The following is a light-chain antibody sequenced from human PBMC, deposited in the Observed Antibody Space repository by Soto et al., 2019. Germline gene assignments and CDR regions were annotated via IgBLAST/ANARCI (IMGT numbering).Light chain of an antibody. CDR2: AAS. CDR1: QSVSSSY. Sequence: EIVLTQSPGTLSLSPGERATLSCRASQSVSSSYLAWYQQKPGQAPRLLIYAASNRATGIPDRFSGSGSGTDFTLTISRLEPEDFAVYYCQKYATATITFGPGTKVDIK. V-gene: IGKV3-20*01. J-gene: IGKJ3*01. CDR3: QKYATATIT.